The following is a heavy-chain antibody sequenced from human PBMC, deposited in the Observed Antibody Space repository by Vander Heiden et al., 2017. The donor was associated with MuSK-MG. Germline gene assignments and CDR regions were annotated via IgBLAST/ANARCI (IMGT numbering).Heavy chain of an antibody. CDR2: IKSKTDGGAT. CDR1: GFTFSNAW. Sequence: EVQLVESGGDLVKPGGSLRLSCAASGFTFSNAWLTWVRQAPGKGLEWVGRIKSKTDGGATDYATPVKGRFTISRDDSKNTLYLQMNSLKTEDTAVYYCTTDIRRSGSYSDYWGHGPLVTVSS. D-gene: IGHD3-10*01. CDR3: TTDIRRSGSYSDY. J-gene: IGHJ4*01. V-gene: IGHV3-15*01.